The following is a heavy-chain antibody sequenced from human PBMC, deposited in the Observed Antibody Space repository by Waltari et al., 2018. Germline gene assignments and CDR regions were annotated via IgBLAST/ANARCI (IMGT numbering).Heavy chain of an antibody. J-gene: IGHJ4*02. CDR1: EGTFSTYA. D-gene: IGHD7-27*01. V-gene: IGHV1-69*01. CDR2: IIPIFGTV. CDR3: ARGSELGTGPLDY. Sequence: QVQLVQSGAEVKKPGSSVKVSCKSPEGTFSTYAISWVRQAPGQGLEWMGGIIPIFGTVNYAQKFQGRATITADESTSTAYMDLSSLISEDTAVYYCARGSELGTGPLDYWGQGTLVTVSS.